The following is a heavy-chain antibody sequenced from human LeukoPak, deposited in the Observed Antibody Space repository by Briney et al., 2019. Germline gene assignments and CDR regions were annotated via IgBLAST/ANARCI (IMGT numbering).Heavy chain of an antibody. CDR3: ARVPRLSYDSSGYYGYFDY. Sequence: ASVKVSCKASGYTFTSYYMHWVRQAPGQGLEWMGIINPSGGSTSYAQKFQGRVTMTRDMSTSTVYMELSSLRSEDTAVYYCARVPRLSYDSSGYYGYFDYWGQGTLVTVSS. V-gene: IGHV1-46*01. CDR1: GYTFTSYY. J-gene: IGHJ4*02. CDR2: INPSGGST. D-gene: IGHD3-22*01.